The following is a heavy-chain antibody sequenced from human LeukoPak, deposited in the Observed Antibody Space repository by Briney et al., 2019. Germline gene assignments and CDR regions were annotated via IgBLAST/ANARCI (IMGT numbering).Heavy chain of an antibody. CDR1: GYSLSSGYY. CDR2: IYHSGST. V-gene: IGHV4-38-2*02. D-gene: IGHD3-22*01. CDR3: ARARYYYDSSGYPTTFDY. J-gene: IGHJ4*02. Sequence: SETLSLTCTVSGYSLSSGYYWGWIRQPPGNGLEWIGSIYHSGSTYYNPSLKSRVTISVDTSKNQFSLKLSSVTAADTAVYYCARARYYYDSSGYPTTFDYWGQGTLVTVSS.